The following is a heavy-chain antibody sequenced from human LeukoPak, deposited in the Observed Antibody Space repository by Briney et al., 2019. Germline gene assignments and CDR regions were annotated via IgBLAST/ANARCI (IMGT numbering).Heavy chain of an antibody. Sequence: GGSLRLSCAASGFTFSSYWMHWVRQAPGKGLVWVSRISSDGGSTRYADSAKGRFTISRDNAKNTLYLQMNSLRAEDTAVYFCARDFDYCGNFFFPWGQGTLVTVSS. CDR3: ARDFDYCGNFFFP. CDR2: ISSDGGST. V-gene: IGHV3-74*01. D-gene: IGHD2-21*01. J-gene: IGHJ5*02. CDR1: GFTFSSYW.